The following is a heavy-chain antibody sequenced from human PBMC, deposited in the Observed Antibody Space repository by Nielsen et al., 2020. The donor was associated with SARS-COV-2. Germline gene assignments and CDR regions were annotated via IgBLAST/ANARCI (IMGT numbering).Heavy chain of an antibody. V-gene: IGHV1-69*06. D-gene: IGHD4-17*01. CDR3: AREGATVTSWFDP. Sequence: SVKVSCKASGGTFSSYAISWVRQAPGQGLEWMGGIIPIFGTANYAQKFQGRVTITADKSTSTAYMELSSLRSEDTAVYYCAREGATVTSWFDPWGQGTLVTVSS. CDR1: GGTFSSYA. CDR2: IIPIFGTA. J-gene: IGHJ5*02.